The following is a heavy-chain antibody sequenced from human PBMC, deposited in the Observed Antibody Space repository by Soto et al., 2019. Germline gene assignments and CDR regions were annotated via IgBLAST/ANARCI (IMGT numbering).Heavy chain of an antibody. V-gene: IGHV3-30*03. CDR2: ISYDGSNK. CDR3: AYGDSKALDY. J-gene: IGHJ4*02. Sequence: QVQLVESGGGVVQPGRSLRLSCAASGFTFSSYGMHWVRQAPGKGLEWGAVISYDGSNKYYADSVKGRFTISRDNSKNTLYLQMNSLRAEDTAVYYCAYGDSKALDYWGQGTLVTVSS. D-gene: IGHD4-17*01. CDR1: GFTFSSYG.